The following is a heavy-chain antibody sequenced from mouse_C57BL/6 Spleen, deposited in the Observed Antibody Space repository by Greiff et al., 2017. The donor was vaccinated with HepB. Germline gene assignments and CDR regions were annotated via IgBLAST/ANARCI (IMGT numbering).Heavy chain of an antibody. D-gene: IGHD2-1*01. CDR2: INPSTGGT. CDR3: ARRRDYYGNWYFDV. V-gene: IGHV1-42*01. J-gene: IGHJ1*03. Sequence: VQLQQSGPELVKPGASVKISCKASGYSFTGYYMNWVKQSPEKSLEWIGEINPSTGGTTYNQKFKAKATLTVDKSSSTAYMQLKSLTSEDSAVYYCARRRDYYGNWYFDVWSTGTTVTVSS. CDR1: GYSFTGYY.